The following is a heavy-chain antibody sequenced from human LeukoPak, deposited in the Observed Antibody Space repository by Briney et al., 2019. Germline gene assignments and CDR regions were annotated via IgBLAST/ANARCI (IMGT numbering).Heavy chain of an antibody. CDR2: ISDSGGST. CDR3: AKRAVAGAYFDY. Sequence: GGSLRLSCAASGFTFSSYAMSWVRQAPGKGLEWVSGISDSGGSTYYADSVKGRLTISRDNSKNTLYLQMNSLRAEDTAVYYCAKRAVAGAYFDYWGQGTLVTVSS. D-gene: IGHD6-19*01. CDR1: GFTFSSYA. V-gene: IGHV3-23*01. J-gene: IGHJ4*02.